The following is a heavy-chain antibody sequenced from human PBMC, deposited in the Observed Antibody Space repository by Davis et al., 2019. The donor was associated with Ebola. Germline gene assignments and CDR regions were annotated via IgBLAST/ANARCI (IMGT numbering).Heavy chain of an antibody. CDR2: IYYSGST. D-gene: IGHD3-22*01. CDR3: ARAYDSSAYTPGDAFDI. J-gene: IGHJ3*02. Sequence: SETLSLTCTVSGDPISISSSYYWGWIRQPPGKGLEWIGSIYYSGSTYYNPSLKSRVTMSVDTSKNQFSLKLSSVTAADTAVYYCARAYDSSAYTPGDAFDIWGQGTMVTVSS. V-gene: IGHV4-39*01. CDR1: GDPISISSSYY.